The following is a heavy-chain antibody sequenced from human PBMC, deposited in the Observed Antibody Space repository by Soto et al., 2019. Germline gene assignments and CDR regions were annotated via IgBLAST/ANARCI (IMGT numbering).Heavy chain of an antibody. D-gene: IGHD4-4*01. CDR3: ARDRAPGEMAYTLDY. V-gene: IGHV3-74*01. CDR2: ISIDGSST. Sequence: GGSLRLSCAASGFSFDNYWMHWVRQSPGKGLVWVSRISIDGSSTNYADSVKGRFTISRDNAKKTLYLLMNSLRAEDTAVYYCARDRAPGEMAYTLDYWGLGTLVTVSS. CDR1: GFSFDNYW. J-gene: IGHJ4*02.